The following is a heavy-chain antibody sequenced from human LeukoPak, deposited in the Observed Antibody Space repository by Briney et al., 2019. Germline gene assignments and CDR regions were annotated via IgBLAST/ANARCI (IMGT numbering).Heavy chain of an antibody. V-gene: IGHV3-30*18. J-gene: IGHJ4*02. CDR1: GFTFSSYG. CDR2: ISYDGSNK. D-gene: IGHD4-11*01. Sequence: GGSLRLSCAASGFTFSSYGMHWVRQAPGKGLEWVAVISYDGSNKYYADSVKGRFTISRDNSKNTLYLQMNSLRAEDTAVYYCAEDGIDYSFDYWGQGTLVTVSS. CDR3: AEDGIDYSFDY.